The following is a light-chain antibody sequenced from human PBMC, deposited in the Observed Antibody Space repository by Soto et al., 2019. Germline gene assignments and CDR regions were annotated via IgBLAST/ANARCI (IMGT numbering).Light chain of an antibody. CDR3: QQTHSTPVT. V-gene: IGKV1-39*01. CDR2: AAT. J-gene: IGKJ5*01. Sequence: DLQITQSPSSLSASAGDRVTVTCRTSQNIYNYLNWYQQRPGKAPKLLIYAATSVQSGVPSRFSGSGSGTDFTLTISSLHPEDFATYYCQQTHSTPVTFGQGTRLDVK. CDR1: QNIYNY.